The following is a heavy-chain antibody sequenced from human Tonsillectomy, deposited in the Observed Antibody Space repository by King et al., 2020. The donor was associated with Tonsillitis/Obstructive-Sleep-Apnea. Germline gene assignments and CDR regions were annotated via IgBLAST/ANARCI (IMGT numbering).Heavy chain of an antibody. CDR2: ISAYNGNT. CDR1: GYTFTSYG. Sequence: QLVQSGAEVKKPGASVKVSCKASGYTFTSYGISWVRQAPGQGLEWMGWISAYNGNTNYAQKLQGRVTMTTDTSTSTAYKELRSLRSDDTAVYYCARETTYYDSSGYSDDAFDIWGQGTMVTVSS. D-gene: IGHD3-22*01. V-gene: IGHV1-18*01. CDR3: ARETTYYDSSGYSDDAFDI. J-gene: IGHJ3*02.